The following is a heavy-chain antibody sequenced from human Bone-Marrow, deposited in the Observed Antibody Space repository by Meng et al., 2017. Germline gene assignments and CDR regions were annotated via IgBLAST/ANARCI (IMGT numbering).Heavy chain of an antibody. Sequence: GESLKISCAASGFTFSDYYMSWIRQAPGKGLEWVSAISGSGGSTYYADSVKGRFTISRDNSKNTLYLQMNSLRAEDTAVYYCAKDELVRGVIIWGDYYYYYGMDVWGQGTTVTVSS. V-gene: IGHV3-23*01. CDR2: ISGSGGST. CDR1: GFTFSDYY. J-gene: IGHJ6*02. CDR3: AKDELVRGVIIWGDYYYYYGMDV. D-gene: IGHD3-10*01.